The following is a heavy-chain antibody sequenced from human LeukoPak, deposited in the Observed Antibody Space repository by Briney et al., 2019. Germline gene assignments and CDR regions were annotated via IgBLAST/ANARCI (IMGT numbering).Heavy chain of an antibody. CDR1: RDSVSSNSAA. V-gene: IGHV6-1*01. Sequence: KASQTLSLTCAISRDSVSSNSAAWNWIRQSPSRGLEWLGKTYYRSKWYNDYAVSVKSRITINPDTSKNQFSLQLNSVTPEDTAVYYCARARAYVDTSMWSVRPAPFDYWGQGTLVTVSS. J-gene: IGHJ4*02. CDR3: ARARAYVDTSMWSVRPAPFDY. D-gene: IGHD5-18*01. CDR2: TYYRSKWYN.